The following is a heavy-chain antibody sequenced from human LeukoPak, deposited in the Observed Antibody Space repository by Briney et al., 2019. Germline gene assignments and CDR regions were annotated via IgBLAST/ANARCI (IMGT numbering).Heavy chain of an antibody. Sequence: PGGSLRLSCAASGFTFSSYGMHWVRQAPGKGLEWVAVIWYDGSNKFYADSVKGRFTISRDNSKNTLYLQMNSLRAEDTAVDYCARERAAADLDYWGRGPRVTVSS. CDR1: GFTFSSYG. V-gene: IGHV3-33*01. D-gene: IGHD6-13*01. CDR2: IWYDGSNK. CDR3: ARERAAADLDY. J-gene: IGHJ4*02.